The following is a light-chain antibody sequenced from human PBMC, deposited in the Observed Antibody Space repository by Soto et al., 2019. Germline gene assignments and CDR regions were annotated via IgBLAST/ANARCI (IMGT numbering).Light chain of an antibody. CDR1: SSDVGGYNY. J-gene: IGLJ2*01. CDR2: EVY. V-gene: IGLV2-8*01. CDR3: SSYAASDSFVV. Sequence: QSALTQPPSASGSPGQSVTISCTGTSSDVGGYNYVSWYQHHPDKAPKLIIYEVYKRPPGVPDRFSGSKSGNTASLTSSGLQAEDEAEYYCSSYAASDSFVVFGGGTQLTVL.